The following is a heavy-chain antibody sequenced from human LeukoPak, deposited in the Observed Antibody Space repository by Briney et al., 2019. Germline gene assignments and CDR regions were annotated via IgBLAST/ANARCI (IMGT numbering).Heavy chain of an antibody. Sequence: ASVKVSCKASGYTFTSYYMHWVRQAPGQGLEWMGWINPNSGGTDYAQKFQGRVTMTRDTSISTAYMELSRLRSDDTAVYYCARGNRYSSGWRPDYYYYMDVWGKGTTVTVSS. J-gene: IGHJ6*03. CDR3: ARGNRYSSGWRPDYYYYMDV. CDR1: GYTFTSYY. V-gene: IGHV1-2*02. CDR2: INPNSGGT. D-gene: IGHD6-19*01.